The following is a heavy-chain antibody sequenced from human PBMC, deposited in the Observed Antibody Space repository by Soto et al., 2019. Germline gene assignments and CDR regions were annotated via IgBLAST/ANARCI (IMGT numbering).Heavy chain of an antibody. V-gene: IGHV1-8*01. D-gene: IGHD3-22*01. J-gene: IGHJ6*02. Sequence: GASVKVSCKASGYTFTSYDINWVRQATGQGLEWMGWMNPNSGNTGYAQKFQGRVTMTRNTSISTAYMELSSLRSEDTAVYYCARLHYYDSSGYYYGSYYYYGMDVWG. CDR1: GYTFTSYD. CDR2: MNPNSGNT. CDR3: ARLHYYDSSGYYYGSYYYYGMDV.